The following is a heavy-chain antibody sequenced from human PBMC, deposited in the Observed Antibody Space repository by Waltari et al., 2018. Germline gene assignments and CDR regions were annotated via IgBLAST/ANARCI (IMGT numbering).Heavy chain of an antibody. Sequence: DVQLVESGGGLVQPGGSLRLSCAAPRFTLSGSWMHWVRQAPGKGLVWVSRVNSEGTSTSYADSVKGRFTISRDNAKNTLYLQMNSLRAEDTAVYYCTRSTSISNAFNIWGQGTMVTVSS. J-gene: IGHJ3*02. CDR2: VNSEGTST. D-gene: IGHD6-6*01. V-gene: IGHV3-74*01. CDR1: RFTLSGSW. CDR3: TRSTSISNAFNI.